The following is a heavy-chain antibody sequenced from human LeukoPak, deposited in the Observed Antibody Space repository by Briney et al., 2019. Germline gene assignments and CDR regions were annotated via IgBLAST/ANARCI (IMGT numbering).Heavy chain of an antibody. Sequence: GASLRLSCAASGLTFSSYAMSWVRQAPGKGRGAFSAISGSGGSTYYADSVKGRFTISRDNSKNTLYLQMTGLKAEDTAVYYCAKVSAAVACTYGDWGQGTLVTVSS. CDR1: GLTFSSYA. D-gene: IGHD6-19*01. V-gene: IGHV3-23*01. CDR2: ISGSGGST. CDR3: AKVSAAVACTYGD. J-gene: IGHJ4*02.